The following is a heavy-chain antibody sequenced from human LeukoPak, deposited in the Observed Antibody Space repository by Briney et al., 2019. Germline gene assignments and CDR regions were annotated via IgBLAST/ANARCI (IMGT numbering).Heavy chain of an antibody. V-gene: IGHV1-18*01. CDR3: ARGCSSGWYCSHAFDI. CDR2: ISAYNGNT. D-gene: IGHD6-19*01. Sequence: ASVKVSCKASGYTFTSYGISWVRQAPGQGLEWIGWISAYNGNTNYAQKLQGRVTMTTDTSTSTAYMELRSLRSDDTAVYYCARGCSSGWYCSHAFDIWGQGTMVTVSS. J-gene: IGHJ3*02. CDR1: GYTFTSYG.